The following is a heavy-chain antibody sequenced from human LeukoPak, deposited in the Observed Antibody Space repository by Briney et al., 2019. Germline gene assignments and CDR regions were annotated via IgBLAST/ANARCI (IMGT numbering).Heavy chain of an antibody. CDR2: ISGSGGSA. D-gene: IGHD2-21*02. J-gene: IGHJ4*02. CDR3: ARDSGGGGDDY. Sequence: PGGSLRLSCAASGFTFSSYEMNWVRQAPGKGLQWVSAISGSGGSAYYADSVKGRFTISRDNSKDTLYLQMNSLRAEDTAVYYCARDSGGGGDDYWGQGTLVTVSS. V-gene: IGHV3-23*01. CDR1: GFTFSSYE.